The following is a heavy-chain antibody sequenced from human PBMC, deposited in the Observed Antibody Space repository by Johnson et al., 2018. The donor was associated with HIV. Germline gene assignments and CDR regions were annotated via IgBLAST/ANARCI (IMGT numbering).Heavy chain of an antibody. CDR3: VKDMAPSMVSGKDAFDI. D-gene: IGHD3-10*01. Sequence: VQLVESGGGFIQAGRSLRLSCAASGFTFDDYAMHWVRQAPGKGLEWVSGLSWNSGTVAYADSVKGRFTIARYNARKSLYLQMNSLRTEDTAFYYCVKDMAPSMVSGKDAFDIWGQGTMVTVSS. V-gene: IGHV3-9*01. CDR1: GFTFDDYA. J-gene: IGHJ3*02. CDR2: LSWNSGTV.